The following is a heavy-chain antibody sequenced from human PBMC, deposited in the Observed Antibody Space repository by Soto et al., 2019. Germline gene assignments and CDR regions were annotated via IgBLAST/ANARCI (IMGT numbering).Heavy chain of an antibody. Sequence: QVQLVQSGAEMKRPGASVILSCKASGYIFTTYSIHWVRQTAGQGLEWMAKVDPRDGSTGYAQKFRGRGSVAWVTSTVTVSTEVSSLTSNDPATYYCAIVRSSGREFDYWGKGTEVTVSS. CDR3: AIVRSSGREFDY. J-gene: IGHJ4*02. V-gene: IGHV1-46*01. CDR1: GYIFTTYS. D-gene: IGHD6-25*01. CDR2: VDPRDGST.